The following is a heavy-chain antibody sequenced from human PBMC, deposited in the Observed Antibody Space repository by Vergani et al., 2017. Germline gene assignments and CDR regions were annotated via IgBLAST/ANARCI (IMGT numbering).Heavy chain of an antibody. CDR1: GFTFSSYA. Sequence: EVQLLESGGGLVQPGGSLRLSCAASGFTFSSYAMSWVRQAPGKGLEWVSAISGSGGSTYYADSVKGRFTISRDKSKNTLYLQMNSLRAEDTAVYYCAKVMGERRFIFDYWGQGTLVTVSS. V-gene: IGHV3-23*01. CDR2: ISGSGGST. D-gene: IGHD1-1*01. CDR3: AKVMGERRFIFDY. J-gene: IGHJ4*02.